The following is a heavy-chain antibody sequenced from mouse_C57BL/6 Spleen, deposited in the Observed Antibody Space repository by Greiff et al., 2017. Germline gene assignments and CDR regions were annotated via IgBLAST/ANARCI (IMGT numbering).Heavy chain of an antibody. CDR1: GYTFTSYW. CDR2: IDPSDSYT. CDR3: ARGDYGNYVDY. V-gene: IGHV1-59*01. D-gene: IGHD2-1*01. Sequence: VKLQQPGAELVRPGTSVKLSCKASGYTFTSYWMHWVKQRPGQGLEWIGVIDPSDSYTNYNQKFKGKATLTVDTSSRTAYMQLSSLTSEDSAVYYCARGDYGNYVDYWGQGTSVTVSS. J-gene: IGHJ4*01.